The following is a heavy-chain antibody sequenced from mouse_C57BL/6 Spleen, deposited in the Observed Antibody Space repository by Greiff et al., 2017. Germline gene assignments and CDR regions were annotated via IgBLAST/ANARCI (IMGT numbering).Heavy chain of an antibody. D-gene: IGHD2-3*01. V-gene: IGHV1-69*01. CDR2: IDPSDSYT. Sequence: QVQLQQPGAELVMPGASVKLSCKASGYTFTSYWMHWVKQRPGQGLEWIGEIDPSDSYTNYNQTFKGKSTLTVDKSSSTAYMQLSSLTSEDSAVYYCARIGGYSLDYWGQGTTLTVSS. J-gene: IGHJ2*01. CDR3: ARIGGYSLDY. CDR1: GYTFTSYW.